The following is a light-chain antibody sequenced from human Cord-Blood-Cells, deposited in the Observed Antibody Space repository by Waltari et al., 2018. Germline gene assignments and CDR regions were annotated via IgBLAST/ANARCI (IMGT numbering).Light chain of an antibody. CDR3: QQYYSTPRT. CDR1: QSVLYSSNNKND. CDR2: WAS. J-gene: IGKJ1*01. V-gene: IGKV4-1*01. Sequence: DIVMTQSPDSLAVSLGARATINCKSSQSVLYSSNNKNDLAWYQQKPGKPPKLRIYWASTRESGVPDRFSGSGSGTDFTLTISSLQAEDVAVYYCQQYYSTPRTFGQGTKVEIK.